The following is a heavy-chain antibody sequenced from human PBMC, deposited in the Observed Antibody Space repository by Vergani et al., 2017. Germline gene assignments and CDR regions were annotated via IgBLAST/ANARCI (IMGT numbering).Heavy chain of an antibody. J-gene: IGHJ6*02. CDR1: GFTFSSYA. CDR2: ISSNGGST. Sequence: VQLVESGGGLVQPGGSLRLSCAASGFTFSSYAMHWVRQAPGKGLEYVSAISSNGGSTYYANSVKGRFTISRDNSKNTLYLQMGSLRAEDMAVYYCARAHLANRGVTYYYDGMDVWGQGTTVTVSS. CDR3: ARAHLANRGVTYYYDGMDV. V-gene: IGHV3-64*01. D-gene: IGHD3-10*01.